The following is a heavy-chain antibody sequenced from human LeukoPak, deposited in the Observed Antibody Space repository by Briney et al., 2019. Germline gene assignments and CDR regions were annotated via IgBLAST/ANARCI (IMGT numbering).Heavy chain of an antibody. CDR3: AREGHDYGDYFYLFDY. CDR1: GGSISSYY. V-gene: IGHV4-4*07. Sequence: SETLSLTCTVSGGSISSYYWSWIRQPAGKGLEWIGRIYTSGSTNYNPSLKSRVTMSVDTSKNQFSLKLSSVTAADTAVYYCAREGHDYGDYFYLFDYWGQGTLVTVSS. D-gene: IGHD4-17*01. J-gene: IGHJ4*02. CDR2: IYTSGST.